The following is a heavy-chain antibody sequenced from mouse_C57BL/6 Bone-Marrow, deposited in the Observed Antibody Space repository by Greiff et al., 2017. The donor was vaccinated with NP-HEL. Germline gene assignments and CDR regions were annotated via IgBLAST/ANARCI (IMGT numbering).Heavy chain of an antibody. Sequence: EVQLQQSGPVLVKPGASVKMSCKASGYTFTDYYMNWVKQSHGKSLEWIGVINPYNGGTSYNQKFKGKATLTVDKSSSTAYMELNSLTSEDSAVYYCARGGLRRAGFAYWGQGTLVTVSA. V-gene: IGHV1-19*01. CDR2: INPYNGGT. D-gene: IGHD2-4*01. CDR3: ARGGLRRAGFAY. CDR1: GYTFTDYY. J-gene: IGHJ3*01.